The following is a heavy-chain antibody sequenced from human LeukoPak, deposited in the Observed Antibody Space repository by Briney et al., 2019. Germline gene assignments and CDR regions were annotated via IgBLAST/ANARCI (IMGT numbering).Heavy chain of an antibody. Sequence: GGSLRLSCAASGFTFSSYAMSWVRQAPGKGLEWVSATSASGGSTYYADSVKGRFTISRDNSKNTLYLQMNSLRAEDTAVYYCAKDRARYCNNGVCYSGDFDCWGRGTLVTVSS. CDR2: TSASGGST. V-gene: IGHV3-23*01. D-gene: IGHD2-8*01. CDR1: GFTFSSYA. CDR3: AKDRARYCNNGVCYSGDFDC. J-gene: IGHJ4*02.